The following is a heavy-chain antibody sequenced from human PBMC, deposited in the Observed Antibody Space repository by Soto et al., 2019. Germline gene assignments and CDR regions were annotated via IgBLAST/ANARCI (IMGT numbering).Heavy chain of an antibody. CDR1: GFTFNTYD. CDR3: AKSIAPRSLVGLPAAVDDGFDV. D-gene: IGHD2-2*01. Sequence: GGSLRLSCVASGFTFNTYDMNWVRQTPGKGLEWVSSIRGSGAHTFYVDSVKGRFTISRDNSKNTVYLQMDSLRAEDTAVYYCAKSIAPRSLVGLPAAVDDGFDVWGHGTMVTVSS. V-gene: IGHV3-23*01. J-gene: IGHJ3*01. CDR2: IRGSGAHT.